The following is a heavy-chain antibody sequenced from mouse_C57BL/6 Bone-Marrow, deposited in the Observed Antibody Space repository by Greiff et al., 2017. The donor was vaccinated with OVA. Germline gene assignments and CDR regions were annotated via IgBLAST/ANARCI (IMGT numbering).Heavy chain of an antibody. V-gene: IGHV1-55*01. CDR1: GYTFTSYW. D-gene: IGHD2-5*01. CDR2: IYPVSGST. CDR3: ARHDYSNYDFDY. J-gene: IGHJ2*01. Sequence: QVQLQQPGAELVKPGASVKMSCTASGYTFTSYWITWVKQRPGQGLEWIGDIYPVSGSTNYTEKFKSKATLTVDTSSSTAYMQLSSLTSEDSAVYCCARHDYSNYDFDYWGQGTTVTVSS.